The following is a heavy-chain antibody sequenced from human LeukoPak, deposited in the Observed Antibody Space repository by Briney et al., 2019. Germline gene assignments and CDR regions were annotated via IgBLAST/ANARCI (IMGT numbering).Heavy chain of an antibody. J-gene: IGHJ4*02. D-gene: IGHD3-9*01. Sequence: ASVKVSCKASGYTFTGYYMHWVRQAPGQGLEWMGWINPNSGGTNYAQKLQGRVTMTTDTSTSTAYMELRSLRSDDTAVYYCARDQEYYDILTGYYTGYYFDYWGQGTLVTVSS. V-gene: IGHV1-2*02. CDR3: ARDQEYYDILTGYYTGYYFDY. CDR2: INPNSGGT. CDR1: GYTFTGYY.